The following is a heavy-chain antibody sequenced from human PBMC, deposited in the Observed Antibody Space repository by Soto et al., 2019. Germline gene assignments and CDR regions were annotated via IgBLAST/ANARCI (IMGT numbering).Heavy chain of an antibody. CDR3: ARGHLAVVPVASWYFYMDV. CDR2: INAGNGNT. J-gene: IGHJ6*03. V-gene: IGHV1-3*01. D-gene: IGHD2-2*01. Sequence: QVQLVQSGAEVEKPGASVKVSCKASGYTLTNYAVHWVRQAPGQRLEWIGWINAGNGNTRYSQKFQGRVTITRDTSARTAYMELSSLRSEDTAVYYCARGHLAVVPVASWYFYMDVWGKGTTVTVSS. CDR1: GYTLTNYA.